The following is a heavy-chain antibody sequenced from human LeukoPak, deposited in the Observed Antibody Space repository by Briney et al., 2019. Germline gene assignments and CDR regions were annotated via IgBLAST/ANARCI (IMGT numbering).Heavy chain of an antibody. CDR2: INPNSGGT. D-gene: IGHD2-15*01. V-gene: IGHV1-2*02. J-gene: IGHJ6*03. CDR3: ARGVVTATFYYYMDV. CDR1: GYTFTGYY. Sequence: SVKVSCQPSGYTFTGYYIQWVRQAPNQGLEWMGWINPNSGGTNYAQKFQGRVTMTRDTSISTAYMELSRLRSDDTAVYYCARGVVTATFYYYMDVWGKGTTVTVSS.